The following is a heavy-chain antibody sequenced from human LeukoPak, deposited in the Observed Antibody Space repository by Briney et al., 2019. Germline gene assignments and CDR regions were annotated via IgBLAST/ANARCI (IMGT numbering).Heavy chain of an antibody. J-gene: IGHJ4*02. CDR3: ARDGPWKSDY. CDR2: ICSGGNI. Sequence: PSETLSLTCTVSGGSVSSSYYWGWIRQPPGKGLEWIGSICSGGNICSNPSLGSRVTISVDSSKSHFFLQLTSVTAADTAVYFCARDGPWKSDYWGRGTLVTVSP. CDR1: GGSVSSSYY. D-gene: IGHD1-1*01. V-gene: IGHV4-39*02.